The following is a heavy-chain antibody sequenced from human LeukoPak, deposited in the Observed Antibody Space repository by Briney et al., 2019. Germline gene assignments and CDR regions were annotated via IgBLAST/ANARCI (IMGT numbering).Heavy chain of an antibody. J-gene: IGHJ4*02. V-gene: IGHV5-51*01. CDR2: IYPSDSDT. Sequence: GESLKISCKGSGYNFTNYWIAWVRQMPGKGLEWMGIIYPSDSDTRYSPSFQGQVTISADKSISTAYLQWSNLKASDTAMYYCARDSDYDYWGQGTLVTVSS. D-gene: IGHD5-12*01. CDR1: GYNFTNYW. CDR3: ARDSDYDY.